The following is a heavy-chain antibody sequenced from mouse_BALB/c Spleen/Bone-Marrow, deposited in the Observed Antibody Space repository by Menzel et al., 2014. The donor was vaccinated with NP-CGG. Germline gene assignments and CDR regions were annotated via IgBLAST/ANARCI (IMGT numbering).Heavy chain of an antibody. Sequence: VQLQQSGAELVKPGASVKLSCKASGYTFSSYYMYWVKQRPGQGLEWIGEINPSNGGTKFNEKFKSKATLTVDKSSSTAYMLLSSLTSEDSAVYYCTRSNYGYWYFDVWGAGTTVTVSS. V-gene: IGHV1S81*02. CDR3: TRSNYGYWYFDV. CDR2: INPSNGGT. D-gene: IGHD1-1*01. J-gene: IGHJ1*01. CDR1: GYTFSSYY.